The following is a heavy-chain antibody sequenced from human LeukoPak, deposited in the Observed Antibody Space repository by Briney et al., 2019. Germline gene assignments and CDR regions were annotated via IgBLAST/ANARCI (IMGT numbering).Heavy chain of an antibody. CDR2: IYYSGST. CDR3: ASQSSGYYLGWFDP. V-gene: IGHV4-61*01. D-gene: IGHD3-22*01. J-gene: IGHJ5*02. CDR1: GGSISSSSYY. Sequence: SETLSLTCTVSGGSISSSSYYWSWIRQPPGKGLEWIGYIYYSGSTNYNPSLKSRVTISVDTSKNQFSLKLSSVTAADTAVYYCASQSSGYYLGWFDPWGQGTLVTVSS.